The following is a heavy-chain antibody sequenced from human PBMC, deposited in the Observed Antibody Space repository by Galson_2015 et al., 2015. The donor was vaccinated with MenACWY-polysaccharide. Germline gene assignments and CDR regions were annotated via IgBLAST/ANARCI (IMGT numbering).Heavy chain of an antibody. Sequence: SVKVSCKASGYTFTSYAMNWVRQAPGQGLEWMGWINTNTGNPTYAQGFTGRVVFSLDTSVSTAYLQISSLKAEDTAVYYCARDPKQKGSTGASGRFCHRGPGTLVPGPS. CDR2: INTNTGNP. CDR1: GYTFTSYA. V-gene: IGHV7-4-1*02. J-gene: IGHJ4*02. D-gene: IGHD1-14*01. CDR3: ARDPKQKGSTGASGRFCH.